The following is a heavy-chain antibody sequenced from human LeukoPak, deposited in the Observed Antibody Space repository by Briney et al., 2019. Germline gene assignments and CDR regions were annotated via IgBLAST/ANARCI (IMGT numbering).Heavy chain of an antibody. Sequence: GGSLRLSCAASGFTFDDYAMHWVRQAPGKGLEWVSGISWNSGSIGYADSVKGRFAISRDNAKNSLYLQMNSLRAEDTALYYCAKPYYDILTGSYYYYGMDVWGQGTTVTVSS. CDR3: AKPYYDILTGSYYYYGMDV. J-gene: IGHJ6*02. V-gene: IGHV3-9*01. CDR2: ISWNSGSI. D-gene: IGHD3-9*01. CDR1: GFTFDDYA.